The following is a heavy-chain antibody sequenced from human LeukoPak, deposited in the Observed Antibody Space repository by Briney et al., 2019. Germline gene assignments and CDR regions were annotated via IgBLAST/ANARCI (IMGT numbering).Heavy chain of an antibody. Sequence: SETLSLTCTVSGGSISSYYWSWIRQPPGKGLEWIGYIYYGGSTNYNPSLKSRVTISVDTSKNQFSLKLSSVTAADTAVYYCARGPGVFHFDYWGQGTLVTVSS. CDR2: IYYGGST. V-gene: IGHV4-59*01. D-gene: IGHD3-10*01. CDR3: ARGPGVFHFDY. J-gene: IGHJ4*02. CDR1: GGSISSYY.